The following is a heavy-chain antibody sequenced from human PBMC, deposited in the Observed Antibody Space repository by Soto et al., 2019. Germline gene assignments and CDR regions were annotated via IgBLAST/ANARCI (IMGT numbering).Heavy chain of an antibody. D-gene: IGHD7-27*01. CDR3: ARDLTGDQDY. CDR2: IYMGGST. V-gene: IGHV3-53*01. J-gene: IGHJ4*01. Sequence: GGSLRLSCAASGFTVSSNYMSWVRQAPGKGQEWVSVIYMGGSTYYADPVKGRFTISRDNSKNTLYLQMNSLRDEDTAVYYCARDLTGDQDYWGHGTLVTVSS. CDR1: GFTVSSNY.